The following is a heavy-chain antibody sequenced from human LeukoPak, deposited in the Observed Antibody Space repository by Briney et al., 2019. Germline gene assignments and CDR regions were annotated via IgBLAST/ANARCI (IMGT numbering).Heavy chain of an antibody. J-gene: IGHJ1*01. CDR2: IYYGGRT. CDR3: ARRRYYDGSGYLE. CDR1: GDSVSRSDSY. D-gene: IGHD3-22*01. Sequence: PSETLSLTCSVSGDSVSRSDSYWDWIRQPPGKGLEWIGTIYYGGRTYYSPSLKSRVTMSVDPSNNQFSLTLRSVTAADTAVCYCARRRYYDGSGYLEWGRGTLLSVSS. V-gene: IGHV4-39*01.